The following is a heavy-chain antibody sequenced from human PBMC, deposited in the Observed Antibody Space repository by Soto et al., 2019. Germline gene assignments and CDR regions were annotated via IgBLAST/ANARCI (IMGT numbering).Heavy chain of an antibody. Sequence: QVQLQESGPGLVKPSGTLSLTCAVSSGSISSSNWWSWVRQPPGKGLEWIGEIYHSGSTNYNPSLRRRVTISVDKSKNQFSLKLSSVTAADTAVYYCARDRVLAVAGTAYYYYYYMDVWGKGTTVTVSS. J-gene: IGHJ6*03. D-gene: IGHD6-19*01. V-gene: IGHV4-4*02. CDR2: IYHSGST. CDR1: SGSISSSNW. CDR3: ARDRVLAVAGTAYYYYYYMDV.